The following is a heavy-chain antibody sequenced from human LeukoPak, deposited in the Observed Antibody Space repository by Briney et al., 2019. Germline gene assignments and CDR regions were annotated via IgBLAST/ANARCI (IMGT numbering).Heavy chain of an antibody. CDR1: GFTFSSYE. V-gene: IGHV3-48*03. CDR3: ARVFVGENFDY. J-gene: IGHJ4*02. CDR2: ISYTGSNK. Sequence: GGSLRLSCAASGFTFSSYEMNWVRQAPGKGLEWLSYISYTGSNKYYADSVKGRFTIPRDNAKNSLYLQMNSLRAEDTAVYFCARVFVGENFDYWGQGTLVTVSS. D-gene: IGHD3-10*02.